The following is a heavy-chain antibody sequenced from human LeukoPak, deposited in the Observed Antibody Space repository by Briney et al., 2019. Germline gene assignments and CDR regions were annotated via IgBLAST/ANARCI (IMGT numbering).Heavy chain of an antibody. D-gene: IGHD2-15*01. J-gene: IGHJ5*02. CDR3: ARESGYCIGTHCWRPADP. Sequence: GGSLRLSCAASVSTFNSFWMHAVRQAPGKGLEFVSRISGDESSTSYADSVKGRFTISRDSAKDTLYLQMNSLRAEDSAVYYCARESGYCIGTHCWRPADPWGQGTLVTVSS. CDR2: ISGDESST. CDR1: VSTFNSFW. V-gene: IGHV3-74*01.